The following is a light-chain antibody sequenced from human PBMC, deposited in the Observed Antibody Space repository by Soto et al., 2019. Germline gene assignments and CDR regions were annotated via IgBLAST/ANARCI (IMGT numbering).Light chain of an antibody. Sequence: DILMMQHPDTLSVSPGERATLSCRASQSGSSNLAWYQQKPGQAPSLLIYGASTRATGTPARFSGSGSGTEFTLTISSLQSEDFAVYYCQQYIRWPLSFGGGTKVDIK. J-gene: IGKJ4*01. CDR2: GAS. CDR1: QSGSSN. V-gene: IGKV3-15*01. CDR3: QQYIRWPLS.